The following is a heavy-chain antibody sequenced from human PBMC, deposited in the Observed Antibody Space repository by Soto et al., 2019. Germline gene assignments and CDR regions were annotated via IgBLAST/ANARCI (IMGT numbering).Heavy chain of an antibody. CDR2: MTGSGGDI. V-gene: IGHV3-23*01. Sequence: EVQLLESGGGLVQPGGSLRLSCAASGFSFSRYAMMWVRQAPGKGQEWVAGMTGSGGDIRYADSVKGRFTISKDNANNTLYLQMNSLRAEDTAIYYCAKDAVYNDGLWLVANWGQGTLVTVSS. CDR1: GFSFSRYA. D-gene: IGHD5-12*01. CDR3: AKDAVYNDGLWLVAN. J-gene: IGHJ4*02.